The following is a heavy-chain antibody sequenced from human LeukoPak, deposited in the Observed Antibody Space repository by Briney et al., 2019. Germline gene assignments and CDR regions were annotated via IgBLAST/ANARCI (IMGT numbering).Heavy chain of an antibody. V-gene: IGHV4-38-2*02. Sequence: SSETLSLTCTVSGYSISSGYYWGWIRQPPGKGLEWIGSIYHSGSTYYNPSLKSRVTISVDTSKNQFSLKLSSVTAADTAVYYCARDLVRLLWFGELFLFDYWGQGTLVTVSS. J-gene: IGHJ4*02. CDR1: GYSISSGYY. CDR3: ARDLVRLLWFGELFLFDY. CDR2: IYHSGST. D-gene: IGHD3-10*01.